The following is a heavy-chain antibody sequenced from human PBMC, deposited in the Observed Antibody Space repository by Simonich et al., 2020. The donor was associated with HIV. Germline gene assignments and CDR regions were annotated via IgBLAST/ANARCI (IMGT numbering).Heavy chain of an antibody. CDR3: AREYSGLDY. J-gene: IGHJ4*02. CDR2: ISSSSSYI. CDR1: GFTFSSYS. Sequence: EVQLVESGGGLVKPGGSLRLSCAASGFTFSSYSMNWVRQAPGKGLGWVSSISSSSSYINYADSVKGRFTISRDNAKNSLYLQMNSLRAEDTAVYYCAREYSGLDYWGQGILVTVSS. D-gene: IGHD5-12*01. V-gene: IGHV3-21*01.